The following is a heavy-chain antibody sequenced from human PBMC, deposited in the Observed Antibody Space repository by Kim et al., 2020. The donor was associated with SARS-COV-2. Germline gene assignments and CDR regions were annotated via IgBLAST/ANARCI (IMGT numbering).Heavy chain of an antibody. J-gene: IGHJ4*02. Sequence: YADSVKGRFTISRDNSKNTLYLQMSSLRAEDTAVYYCVKEKLGYLEFDYWGQGTLVTVSS. V-gene: IGHV3-64D*09. CDR3: VKEKLGYLEFDY. D-gene: IGHD3-3*01.